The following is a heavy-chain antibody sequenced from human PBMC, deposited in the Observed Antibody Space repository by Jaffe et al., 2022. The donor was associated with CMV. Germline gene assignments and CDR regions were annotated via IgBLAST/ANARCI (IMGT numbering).Heavy chain of an antibody. Sequence: QLQLQESGPGLVKPSETLSLTCTVSGGSISSSSYYWGWIRQPPGKGLEWIGSIYYSGSTYYNPSLKSRVTISVDTSKNQFSLKLSSVTAADTAVYYCARRGPWVVTASFDYWGQGTLVTVSS. V-gene: IGHV4-39*01. J-gene: IGHJ4*02. CDR3: ARRGPWVVTASFDY. D-gene: IGHD2-21*02. CDR2: IYYSGST. CDR1: GGSISSSSYY.